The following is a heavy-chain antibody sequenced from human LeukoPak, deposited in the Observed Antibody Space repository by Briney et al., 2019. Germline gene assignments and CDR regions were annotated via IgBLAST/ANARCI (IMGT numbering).Heavy chain of an antibody. Sequence: SETLSLTCAVYGGSFSGYYWGWIRQPPGKGLEWIGSIYYSGSTYYNPSLKSRVTISVDTSKNQFSLKLTSVTAADTAVYYCARVDTPSIAAFYDAFDIWGQGTMVTVSS. D-gene: IGHD6-6*01. CDR2: IYYSGST. V-gene: IGHV4-34*01. CDR3: ARVDTPSIAAFYDAFDI. CDR1: GGSFSGYY. J-gene: IGHJ3*02.